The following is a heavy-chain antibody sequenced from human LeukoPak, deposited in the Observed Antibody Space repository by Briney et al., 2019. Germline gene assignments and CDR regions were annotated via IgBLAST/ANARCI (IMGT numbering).Heavy chain of an antibody. D-gene: IGHD3-10*01. CDR3: TSWGITMVRGRIDY. V-gene: IGHV3-73*01. J-gene: IGHJ4*02. Sequence: PGGSLKLSCAASGFTFSGSAMHWVRQASGKGLEWVGRIRSKANSYATAYAASVKGRFTISRDDSKNTAYLQMNSLKTEDTAVYYCTSWGITMVRGRIDYWGQGTLVTVSS. CDR1: GFTFSGSA. CDR2: IRSKANSYAT.